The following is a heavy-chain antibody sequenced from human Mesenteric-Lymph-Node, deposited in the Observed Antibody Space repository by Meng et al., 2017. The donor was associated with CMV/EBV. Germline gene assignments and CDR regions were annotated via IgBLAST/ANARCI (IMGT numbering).Heavy chain of an antibody. CDR2: ASYDGSNE. Sequence: GESLKISCVASGFSFNSYAMHWVRQAPGKGLEWVAVASYDGSNEYYGDSVKGRFTISRDNSKNTLYLQMNSLRPEDTAVYYCARGFYNFWTAFLDNWGQGILVTVSS. V-gene: IGHV3-30*04. D-gene: IGHD3/OR15-3a*01. J-gene: IGHJ4*02. CDR3: ARGFYNFWTAFLDN. CDR1: GFSFNSYA.